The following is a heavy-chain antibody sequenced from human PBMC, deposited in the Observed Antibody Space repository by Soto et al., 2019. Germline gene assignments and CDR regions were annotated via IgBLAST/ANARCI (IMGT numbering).Heavy chain of an antibody. J-gene: IGHJ5*02. D-gene: IGHD2-15*01. CDR2: ISAYNGNT. Sequence: QVQLVQSGAEVKKPGASVKVSCKASGYTFTSYGISWVRQAPGQGLEWMGWISAYNGNTNYAQKLQGRVTMTTDTSKRTGYGGLRSVRSDHTGVYFCARAVCSSYWFDPRGQGTLVPVPS. CDR1: GYTFTSYG. V-gene: IGHV1-18*04. CDR3: ARAVCSSYWFDP.